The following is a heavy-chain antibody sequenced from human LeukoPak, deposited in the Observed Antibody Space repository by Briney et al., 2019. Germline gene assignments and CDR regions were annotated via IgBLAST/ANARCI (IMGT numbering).Heavy chain of an antibody. D-gene: IGHD6-19*01. CDR2: ITSNGGST. CDR3: ARDKRNSSGWYAVLDI. J-gene: IGHJ3*02. V-gene: IGHV3-64*01. Sequence: PGGSLRLSCAASGFTFSAFAMHWVRQAPGKGLEFVSAITSNGGSTYYANSVQDRFTISRDNSKTTLYLQMGSLRVEDMAVYYCARDKRNSSGWYAVLDIWGQGTMVTVSS. CDR1: GFTFSAFA.